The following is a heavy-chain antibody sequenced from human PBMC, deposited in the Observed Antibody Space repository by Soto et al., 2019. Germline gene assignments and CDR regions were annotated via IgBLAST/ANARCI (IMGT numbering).Heavy chain of an antibody. V-gene: IGHV4-34*01. CDR1: CGSFSGYY. CDR3: ARSRGRFYNSSSGPY. Sequence: PSETLSLTCAVYCGSFSGYYWSWIRQPPGKGLEWIGEINHSGSTNYNPSLKSRVTISVDTSKNQFSLKLSSVTAADTAVYYCARSRGRFYNSSSGPYWGQGTLVTVSS. J-gene: IGHJ4*02. CDR2: INHSGST. D-gene: IGHD6-6*01.